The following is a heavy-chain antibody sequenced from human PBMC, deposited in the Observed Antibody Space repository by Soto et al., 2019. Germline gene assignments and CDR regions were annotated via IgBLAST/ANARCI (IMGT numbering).Heavy chain of an antibody. V-gene: IGHV3-30-3*01. J-gene: IGHJ4*02. D-gene: IGHD3-22*01. CDR2: ISYDGNNK. Sequence: QVLLVESGGGVVQPGQSLRLSCAASGFIFSNFAMHWDRQAPGKGLEWMAFISYDGNNKYYADSVKGQFTISRDNSKNTVYLQMQSLRAEDTALYYCARGDYFDSSGYSFDFWGQGTLVTVSS. CDR3: ARGDYFDSSGYSFDF. CDR1: GFIFSNFA.